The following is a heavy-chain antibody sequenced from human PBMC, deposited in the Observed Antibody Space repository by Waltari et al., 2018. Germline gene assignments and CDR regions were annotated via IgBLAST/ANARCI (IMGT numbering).Heavy chain of an antibody. J-gene: IGHJ5*02. CDR3: AKDEDRITGTTGAFDP. D-gene: IGHD1-20*01. V-gene: IGHV3-30-3*01. CDR2: ISYDGSNK. CDR1: GFTFSSYA. Sequence: QVQLVESGGGVVQPGRSLRLSCAASGFTFSSYAMHWVRQAPGKGLEWVAVISYDGSNKYYADSVKGRFTISRDNSKNTLYLQMNSLRAEDTAMYYCAKDEDRITGTTGAFDPWGQGTLVTVSS.